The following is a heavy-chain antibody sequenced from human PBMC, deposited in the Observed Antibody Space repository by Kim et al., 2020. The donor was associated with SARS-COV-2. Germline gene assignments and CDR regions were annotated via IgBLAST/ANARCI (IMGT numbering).Heavy chain of an antibody. CDR2: IRSKAYGGTT. Sequence: GSLRLSCTASGFTFGDYAMSWFRQAPGKGLEWVGFIRSKAYGGTTEYAASVKGRFTISRDDSKSIAYLQMNSLKTEDTAVYYCTPAQWFGEINPYYYYYSGMDVWGQGTTVTVYS. J-gene: IGHJ6*02. D-gene: IGHD3-10*01. CDR3: TPAQWFGEINPYYYYYSGMDV. V-gene: IGHV3-49*03. CDR1: GFTFGDYA.